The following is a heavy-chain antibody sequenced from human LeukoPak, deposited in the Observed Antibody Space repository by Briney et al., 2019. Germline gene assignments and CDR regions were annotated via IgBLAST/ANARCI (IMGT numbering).Heavy chain of an antibody. CDR1: GGSISSYY. CDR2: IYYSGST. J-gene: IGHJ4*02. D-gene: IGHD3-22*01. Sequence: SETLSLTCTVSGGSISSYYWSWIRQPPGKGLEWIGYIYYSGSTNYNPSLKSRVTISVDTSKNQFSLKLSSVTAADTAVYYCARAEYYYDSGGYYLYYFDYWGQGTLVTVSS. CDR3: ARAEYYYDSGGYYLYYFDY. V-gene: IGHV4-59*01.